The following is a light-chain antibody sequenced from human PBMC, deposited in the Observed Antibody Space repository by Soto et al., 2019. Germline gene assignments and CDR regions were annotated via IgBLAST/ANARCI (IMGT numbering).Light chain of an antibody. CDR3: QQYKSYET. CDR1: QSISSW. CDR2: DAS. V-gene: IGKV1-5*01. J-gene: IGKJ1*01. Sequence: DIPMTQSPSTLSASVGDRVTITCRASQSISSWLAWYQQKPGKAPKLLIYDASSLENGVPSRFSGSGSGTEFTLTISSLQPDDFATYYCQQYKSYETFGQGTKVEIK.